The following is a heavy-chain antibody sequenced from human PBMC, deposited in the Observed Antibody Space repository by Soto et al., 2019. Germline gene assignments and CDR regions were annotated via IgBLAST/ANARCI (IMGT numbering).Heavy chain of an antibody. CDR3: TRASGDHSPSGTWGDV. CDR1: GFTVRSNF. Sequence: EVQLVESGGTFIQPGGSLRLSCAASGFTVRSNFFTWVRQAPGKGLEWVSTIYYGGTISYADSVKGRFTISRDDSKNTLFLQMNSLRAEDTAVYYCTRASGDHSPSGTWGDVWGQGTTVTVSS. V-gene: IGHV3-53*01. J-gene: IGHJ6*02. D-gene: IGHD3-10*01. CDR2: IYYGGTI.